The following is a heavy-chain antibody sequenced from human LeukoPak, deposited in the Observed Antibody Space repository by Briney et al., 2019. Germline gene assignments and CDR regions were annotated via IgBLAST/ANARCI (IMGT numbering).Heavy chain of an antibody. V-gene: IGHV3-21*01. Sequence: PGGSLRLSCAASGFTFSSYSMNWVRQAPGKGLEWVSSISSSSSYIYYADSVKGRFTISRDNAKNSPYLQMNSLRAEDTAVYYCARVVGYYYDSSGYIDYWGQGTLVTVSS. CDR1: GFTFSSYS. D-gene: IGHD3-22*01. J-gene: IGHJ4*02. CDR2: ISSSSSYI. CDR3: ARVVGYYYDSSGYIDY.